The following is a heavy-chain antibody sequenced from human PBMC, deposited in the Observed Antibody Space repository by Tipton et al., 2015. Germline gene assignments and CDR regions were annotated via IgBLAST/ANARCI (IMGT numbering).Heavy chain of an antibody. Sequence: TLSLTCTVSGGSLSGYYWNWIRQTPGKGLEWIGYMHYTGSTNYNPSLKSRVTISIDTSKNQFSLNLSSVTAADTAVYYCAGVRSCSAWYLSDFDCWGQRTLVTVSS. V-gene: IGHV4-59*01. CDR1: GGSLSGYY. CDR2: MHYTGST. CDR3: AGVRSCSAWYLSDFDC. D-gene: IGHD6-13*01. J-gene: IGHJ4*02.